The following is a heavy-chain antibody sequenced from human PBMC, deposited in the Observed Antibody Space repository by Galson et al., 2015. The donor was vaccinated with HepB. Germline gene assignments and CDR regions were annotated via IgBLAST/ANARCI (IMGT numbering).Heavy chain of an antibody. CDR1: GYTFSDYY. CDR3: VRENNVDITWIKAFDI. D-gene: IGHD5-12*01. J-gene: IGHJ3*02. V-gene: IGHV1-2*06. CDR2: IGPNTVPT. Sequence: SVTVSCKASGYTFSDYYTHWVRQAPGQGLEWMAQIGPNTVPTAYARKFQGRVTMTRDTAINTVYVELSGLKSDDTAVYYCVRENNVDITWIKAFDIWGQGTTVIVSS.